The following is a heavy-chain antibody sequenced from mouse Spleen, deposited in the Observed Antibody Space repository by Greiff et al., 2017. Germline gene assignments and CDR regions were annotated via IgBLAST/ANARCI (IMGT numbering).Heavy chain of an antibody. CDR1: GFTFSSYA. D-gene: IGHD1-1*01. J-gene: IGHJ1*01. CDR3: ARHTGYGSSGYLDV. CDR2: ISSGGSYT. V-gene: IGHV5-9-3*01. Sequence: EVQGVESGGGLVKPGGSLKLSCAASGFTFSSYAMSWVRQTPEKRLEWVATISSGGSYTYYPDSVKGRFTISRDNAKNTLYLQMSSLRSEDTARYYWARHTGYGSSGYLDVWGAGTTVTVSS.